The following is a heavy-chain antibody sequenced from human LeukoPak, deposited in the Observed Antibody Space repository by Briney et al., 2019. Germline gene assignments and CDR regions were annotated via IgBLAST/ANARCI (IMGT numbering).Heavy chain of an antibody. V-gene: IGHV3-20*04. CDR2: IDWNSGST. Sequence: GGSLRLSCAAPGFTFDDYSMNWVRQAPGKGLEWVSGIDWNSGSTGYVDSVKGRFTISRDNAKNSLYLQMNSLRAEDTALYYCAAMGRDGYNLIALDYWGQGTPVTVSS. CDR1: GFTFDDYS. J-gene: IGHJ4*02. D-gene: IGHD5-24*01. CDR3: AAMGRDGYNLIALDY.